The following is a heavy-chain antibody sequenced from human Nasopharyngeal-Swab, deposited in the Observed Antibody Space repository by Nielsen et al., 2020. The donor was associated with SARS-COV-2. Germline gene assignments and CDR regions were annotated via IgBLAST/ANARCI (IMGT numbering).Heavy chain of an antibody. CDR3: ARDLAARPRAAFDS. CDR2: VSSSGTI. V-gene: IGHV4-4*07. CDR1: GGSITGYY. J-gene: IGHJ3*02. D-gene: IGHD6-6*01. Sequence: GSLRLSCTVSGGSITGYYWSWVRQPAGKGLEWIGRVSSSGTINYNPSLKSRVTMSVDSSKNQFSLKLSSVTAADTAVYYCARDLAARPRAAFDSWGQGTMVTVSS.